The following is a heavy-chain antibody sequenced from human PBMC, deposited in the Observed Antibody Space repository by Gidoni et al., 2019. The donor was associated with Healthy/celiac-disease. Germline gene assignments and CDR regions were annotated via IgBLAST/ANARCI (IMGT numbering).Heavy chain of an antibody. CDR2: IHTSGSA. Sequence: QVQLQASGPGLAMPSQTLSLTCTVSGGSISCGSYNWTWIRQPAGKGLEWIGRIHTSGSANYNPSLKSRVTISVDTSKNQFSLKLSSVTAADTAVFYCAREQHSTSWKYYFDYWGQGTLVTVSS. CDR3: AREQHSTSWKYYFDY. CDR1: GGSISCGSYN. D-gene: IGHD6-13*01. V-gene: IGHV4-61*02. J-gene: IGHJ4*02.